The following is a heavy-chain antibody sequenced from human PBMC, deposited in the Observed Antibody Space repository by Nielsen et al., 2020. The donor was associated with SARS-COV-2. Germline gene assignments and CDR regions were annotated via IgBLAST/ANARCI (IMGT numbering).Heavy chain of an antibody. V-gene: IGHV3-7*01. Sequence: GSLRLSCAASGFTFSSYWMSWVRQAPGKGLEWVANIKQDGSEKYYVDSVKGRFTISRDNAKNSLYLQMNSLRAEDTAVYYCASELSGYDYFDYWGQGTLVTVSS. CDR1: GFTFSSYW. CDR2: IKQDGSEK. CDR3: ASELSGYDYFDY. J-gene: IGHJ4*02. D-gene: IGHD5-12*01.